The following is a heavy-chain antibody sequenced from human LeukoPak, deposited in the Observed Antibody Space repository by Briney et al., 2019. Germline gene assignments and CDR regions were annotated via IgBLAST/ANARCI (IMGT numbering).Heavy chain of an antibody. CDR3: ARGLPHDILTGYLY. Sequence: PSETLSLTCAVYGGSFSGYYWSWIRQPPGKGLEWIGEINHSGSTNYNPSLKSRVTISVDTSKNQFSLKLSSVTAADTAVYYCARGLPHDILTGYLYWGQGTLVTVSS. D-gene: IGHD3-9*01. J-gene: IGHJ4*02. V-gene: IGHV4-34*01. CDR1: GGSFSGYY. CDR2: INHSGST.